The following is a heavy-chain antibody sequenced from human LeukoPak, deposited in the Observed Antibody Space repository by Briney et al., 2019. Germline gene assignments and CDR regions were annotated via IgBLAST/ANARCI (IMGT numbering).Heavy chain of an antibody. CDR3: ARHPKGLLWFGGLDY. J-gene: IGHJ4*02. CDR2: IYTSGST. V-gene: IGHV4-4*09. CDR1: GGSISSYY. D-gene: IGHD3-10*01. Sequence: SETLSLTCTVSGGSISSYYWSWIRQPPGKGLEWIGYIYTSGSTNYNPSLKSRVTISVDTSKNQFSLKLSSVTAADTAVYYCARHPKGLLWFGGLDYWGQGTLVTASS.